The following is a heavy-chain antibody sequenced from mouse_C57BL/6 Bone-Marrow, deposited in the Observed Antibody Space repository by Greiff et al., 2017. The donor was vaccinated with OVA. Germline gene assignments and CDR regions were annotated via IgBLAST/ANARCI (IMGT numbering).Heavy chain of an antibody. Sequence: QVQLKESGAELVKPGASVKISCKASGYAFSSYWMNWVKQRPGKGLEWIGQIYPGDGDTNYNGKVKGKATLTADKSSSTAYMQLSSLTSEDSAVYFCARCLDGAYWGQGTLVTVSA. CDR1: GYAFSSYW. CDR2: IYPGDGDT. CDR3: ARCLDGAY. V-gene: IGHV1-80*01. J-gene: IGHJ3*01.